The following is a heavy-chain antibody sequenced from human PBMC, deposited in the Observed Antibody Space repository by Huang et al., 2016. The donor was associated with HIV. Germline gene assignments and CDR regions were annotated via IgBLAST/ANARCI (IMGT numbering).Heavy chain of an antibody. J-gene: IGHJ4*02. CDR1: GYTFSIYG. Sequence: QIQLVQSGPEVKKPGASVKFSCKSSGYTFSIYGISWVRQAPGQGPEGMGCVSAYSGYTNYSQKFQGRVTMTADTSASTAYMDLRSLTSDDTAVYYRARVPSDHFSDYWGQGTLVTVSS. V-gene: IGHV1-18*01. CDR2: VSAYSGYT. CDR3: ARVPSDHFSDY.